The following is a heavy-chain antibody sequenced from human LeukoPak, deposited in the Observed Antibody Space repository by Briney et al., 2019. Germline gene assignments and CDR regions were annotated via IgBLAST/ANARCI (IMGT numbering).Heavy chain of an antibody. CDR3: ARRATTERGHSYGLDY. D-gene: IGHD5-18*01. Sequence: GGSLRLSCAASEFTFSNYGMNWVRQAPGKGLEWVSAISGSGHNTYYADSVKGRFTISRDNSKNSLYLQMNSLRAEDTAVYYCARRATTERGHSYGLDYWGQGTLVTVSS. V-gene: IGHV3-23*01. CDR2: ISGSGHNT. J-gene: IGHJ4*02. CDR1: EFTFSNYG.